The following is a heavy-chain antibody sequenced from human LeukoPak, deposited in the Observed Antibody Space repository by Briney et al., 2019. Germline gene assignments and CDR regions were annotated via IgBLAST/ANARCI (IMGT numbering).Heavy chain of an antibody. V-gene: IGHV1-8*01. Sequence: ASVKVSCKASGYTFTSYDINWVRQATGQGLEWMGWMNPNSGNTGYAQKFQGRVTMTRNTSISTAYMELSSLRSEDTAVYYCVRDLRSGPHLTQWAFDIWGQGTMVTVSS. D-gene: IGHD4-17*01. CDR3: VRDLRSGPHLTQWAFDI. CDR1: GYTFTSYD. J-gene: IGHJ3*02. CDR2: MNPNSGNT.